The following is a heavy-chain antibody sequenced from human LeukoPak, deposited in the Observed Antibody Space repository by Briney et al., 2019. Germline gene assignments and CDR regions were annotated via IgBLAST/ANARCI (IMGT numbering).Heavy chain of an antibody. CDR2: ISSSGSTI. CDR3: ANWGRFDP. D-gene: IGHD3-16*01. V-gene: IGHV3-48*03. J-gene: IGHJ5*02. Sequence: PGGSLRLSCAASGFTFSSYEMNWVRQAPGKGLEWVSYISSSGSTIYYADSVKGRFTISRDNSKNTLYLQMNSLRADDTAVYYCANWGRFDPWGQGTLVTVSS. CDR1: GFTFSSYE.